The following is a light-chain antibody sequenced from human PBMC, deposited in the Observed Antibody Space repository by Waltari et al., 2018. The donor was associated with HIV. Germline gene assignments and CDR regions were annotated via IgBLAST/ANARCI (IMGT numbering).Light chain of an antibody. CDR3: QQFYNTPYT. CDR2: WAS. V-gene: IGKV4-1*01. Sequence: IVMTQSPEFLPVSLCERATITCKSSQNVFHGSNDKHYLAWYQQKPGQPPKLLIYWASTRQSGVPDRFSGGGSGTDFTLTISSLQAEDVAVYYCQQFYNTPYTFGQGTKLEIK. CDR1: QNVFHGSNDKHY. J-gene: IGKJ2*01.